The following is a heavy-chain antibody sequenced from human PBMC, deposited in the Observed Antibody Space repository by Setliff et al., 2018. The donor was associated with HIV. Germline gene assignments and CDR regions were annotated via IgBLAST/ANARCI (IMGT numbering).Heavy chain of an antibody. CDR3: VGSTIAAAVYYYNHDMDV. Sequence: SETLSLTCTVSGCSISSSSYYWGWIRQPPGKGLGWIGSIHYSGSTYANPSLKSRVTISVDTSKNQFSLNLSSVTAAATAVYYCVGSTIAAAVYYYNHDMDVWGKGTTVTVSS. J-gene: IGHJ6*03. V-gene: IGHV4-39*01. CDR1: GCSISSSSYY. D-gene: IGHD6-13*01. CDR2: IHYSGST.